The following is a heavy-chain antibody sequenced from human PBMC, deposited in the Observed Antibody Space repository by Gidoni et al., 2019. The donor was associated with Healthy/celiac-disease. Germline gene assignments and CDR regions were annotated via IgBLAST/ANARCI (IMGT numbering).Heavy chain of an antibody. CDR2: IIPIFGTA. CDR3: ARGVCSSTSCYEDYYYYMDV. D-gene: IGHD2-2*01. Sequence: QVQLVQSGAEVKKPGSSVKVSCKASGGTFSSYAISWVRQAPGHGLEWMGGIIPIFGTANYAQKFQGRVTITADESTSTAYMELSSLRSEDTAVYYCARGVCSSTSCYEDYYYYMDVWGKGTTVTVSS. J-gene: IGHJ6*03. V-gene: IGHV1-69*01. CDR1: GGTFSSYA.